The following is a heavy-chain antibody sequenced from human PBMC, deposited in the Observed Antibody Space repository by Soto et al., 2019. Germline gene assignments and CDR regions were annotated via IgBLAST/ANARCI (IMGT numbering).Heavy chain of an antibody. CDR3: ASQDVVGATSRY. J-gene: IGHJ4*02. CDR2: ISSSGTTI. D-gene: IGHD1-26*01. V-gene: IGHV3-11*01. CDR1: GFTFRDYY. Sequence: GGSLRLSCAASGFTFRDYYMSWIRQAPGKGLESVSYISSSGTTIYYADSVKGRFTISRDNAKNSLYLQMNSLRAEDTALYYCASQDVVGATSRYWGQGTLVTVSS.